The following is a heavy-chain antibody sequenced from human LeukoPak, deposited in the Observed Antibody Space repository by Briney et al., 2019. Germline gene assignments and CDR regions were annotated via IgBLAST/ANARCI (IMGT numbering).Heavy chain of an antibody. CDR2: IYYSGST. Sequence: SETLSLTCTVSGGSTSSSSYYWGWIRQPPGKGLEWIGSIYYSGSTYYNPSLKSRVTISVDTPKNQFSLKLSSVTAADTAVYYCARGVVVAAMGVDPWGQGTLVTVSS. D-gene: IGHD2-15*01. V-gene: IGHV4-39*07. J-gene: IGHJ5*02. CDR3: ARGVVVAAMGVDP. CDR1: GGSTSSSSYY.